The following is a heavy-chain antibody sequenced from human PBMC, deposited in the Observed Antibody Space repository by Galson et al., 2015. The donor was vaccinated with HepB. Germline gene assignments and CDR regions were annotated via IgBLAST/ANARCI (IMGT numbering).Heavy chain of an antibody. CDR3: ARDLTVSTVCDY. V-gene: IGHV3-48*04. J-gene: IGHJ4*02. CDR2: INTISNTI. D-gene: IGHD4-17*01. CDR1: GSIFSSYS. Sequence: SLRLSCAASGSIFSSYSMNWVRQAPGKGLEWVSFINTISNTIYYGDSVKGRFTISRDNAKNSLYLQMNSLRAEDTAVYYCARDLTVSTVCDYWGQGVLVTVSS.